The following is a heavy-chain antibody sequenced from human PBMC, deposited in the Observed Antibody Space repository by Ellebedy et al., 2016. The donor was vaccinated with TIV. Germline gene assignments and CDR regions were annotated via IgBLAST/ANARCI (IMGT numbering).Heavy chain of an antibody. J-gene: IGHJ4*02. V-gene: IGHV4-59*01. CDR2: IYYSGST. CDR3: ARSAGRGQREFDY. CDR1: GGSISSYY. D-gene: IGHD1-1*01. Sequence: SETLSLTXTVSGGSISSYYWSWIRQPPGKGLEWIGYIYYSGSTNYNPSLKSRVTISVDTSKNQFSLKLSSVTAADTAVYYCARSAGRGQREFDYWGQGTLVTVSS.